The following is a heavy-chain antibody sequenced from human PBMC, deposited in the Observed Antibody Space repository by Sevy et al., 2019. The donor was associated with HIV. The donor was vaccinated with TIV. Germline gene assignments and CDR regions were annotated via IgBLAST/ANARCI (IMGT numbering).Heavy chain of an antibody. V-gene: IGHV3-30*18. D-gene: IGHD3-10*01. CDR3: VKGGASQQFGGFDY. CDR2: ISYDGVKK. Sequence: GGSLRLSCAASGFSNYAMHWVRQAPGKGLEWVALISYDGVKKYYVGSVKGRFTISRDKSKNTVYLQMNSLRGEDTAIYYCVKGGASQQFGGFDYWGQGSLVTVSS. CDR1: GFSNYA. J-gene: IGHJ4*02.